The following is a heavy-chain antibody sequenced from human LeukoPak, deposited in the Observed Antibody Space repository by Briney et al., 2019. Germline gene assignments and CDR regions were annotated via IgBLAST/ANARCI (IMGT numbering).Heavy chain of an antibody. D-gene: IGHD6-19*01. J-gene: IGHJ5*02. V-gene: IGHV3-48*02. CDR1: GLTFSSYS. Sequence: PGGSLRLSCAASGLTFSSYSMNWVRQAPGKGLEWVSYISSSSSIISYADSVKGRFTISRDNAKNSLYLQMNSLRDEDTAVYYCARTVIAVAANWFDPWGQGTLVTVPS. CDR2: ISSSSSII. CDR3: ARTVIAVAANWFDP.